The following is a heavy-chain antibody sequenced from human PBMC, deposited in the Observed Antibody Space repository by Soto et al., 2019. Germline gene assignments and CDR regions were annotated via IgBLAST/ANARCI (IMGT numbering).Heavy chain of an antibody. CDR2: ISGSGGST. V-gene: IGHV3-23*01. D-gene: IGHD6-6*01. CDR1: GFTFSSYA. Sequence: GGSLRLSCAASGFTFSSYAMSWVRQAPGKGLEWVSAISGSGGSTYYADSVKGRFTISRDNSKNTLYLQMNSLRAEDTAVYYCAKTTYSSSSDYYYYYGMDVWGQGTTVTVSS. CDR3: AKTTYSSSSDYYYYYGMDV. J-gene: IGHJ6*02.